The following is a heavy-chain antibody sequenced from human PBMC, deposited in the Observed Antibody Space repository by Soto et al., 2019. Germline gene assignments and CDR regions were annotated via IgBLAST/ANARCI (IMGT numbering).Heavy chain of an antibody. Sequence: VGSLRLSCAASGFTFSSYGMHWVRQAPGKGLEWVAVISYDGSNKYYADSVKGRFTISRDNSKNTLYLQMNSLRAEDTAVYYCAKDYYETSGYYYGMDVWGQGTTVTVSS. CDR2: ISYDGSNK. CDR3: AKDYYETSGYYYGMDV. V-gene: IGHV3-30*18. CDR1: GFTFSSYG. J-gene: IGHJ6*02. D-gene: IGHD3-22*01.